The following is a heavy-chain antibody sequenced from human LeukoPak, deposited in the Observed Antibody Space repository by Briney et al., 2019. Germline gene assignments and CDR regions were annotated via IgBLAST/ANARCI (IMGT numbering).Heavy chain of an antibody. J-gene: IGHJ4*02. CDR1: GFTFTAYY. CDR2: INPSSGAT. Sequence: ASVKVSCKASGFTFTAYYMHWVRQAPGKGLEWMGWINPSSGATNYAQNFQGRVTMTRDTSVSTAYMELSGLRSDDTAVYYCARRYCSSNSCYYFDYWGQGTLVTVPS. D-gene: IGHD2-2*01. CDR3: ARRYCSSNSCYYFDY. V-gene: IGHV1-2*02.